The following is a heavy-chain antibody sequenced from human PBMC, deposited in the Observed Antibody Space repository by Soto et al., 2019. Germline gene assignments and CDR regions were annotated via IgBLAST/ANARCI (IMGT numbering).Heavy chain of an antibody. CDR2: ISWDGGST. J-gene: IGHJ6*02. V-gene: IGHV3-43D*04. D-gene: IGHD6-6*01. Sequence: GGSLRLSCAASGFTFDDYAMHWVRQAPGKGLEWVSLISWDGGSTYYADSVKGRFTISRDNSKNSLYLQMNSLRAEDTALYYFAKDTYRSSSSYYYGMEVWGQGPTVSVS. CDR1: GFTFDDYA. CDR3: AKDTYRSSSSYYYGMEV.